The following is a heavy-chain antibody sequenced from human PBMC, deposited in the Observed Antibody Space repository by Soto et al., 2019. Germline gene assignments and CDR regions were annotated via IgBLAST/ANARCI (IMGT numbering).Heavy chain of an antibody. J-gene: IGHJ6*02. CDR2: IIPIFGTA. CDR1: GGTFSSYA. D-gene: IGHD4-17*01. Sequence: GASVKVCCKASGGTFSSYAMRWVRQATGQGLEWMGGIIPIFGTANYAQKFQGRVTITADKATSTAYMELSSLRSEDTAVYYCARVPPYGDYGAETWGLTWGMDVWGQGTTVTVSS. V-gene: IGHV1-69*06. CDR3: ARVPPYGDYGAETWGLTWGMDV.